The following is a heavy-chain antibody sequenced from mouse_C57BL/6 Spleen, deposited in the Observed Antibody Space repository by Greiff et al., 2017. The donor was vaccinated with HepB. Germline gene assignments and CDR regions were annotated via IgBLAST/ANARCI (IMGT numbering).Heavy chain of an antibody. D-gene: IGHD4-1*02. CDR2: IYPGSGNT. Sequence: QVHVKQSGAELVRPGASVKLSCKASGYTFTDYYINWVKQRPGQGLEWIARIYPGSGNTYYNEKFKGKATLTAEKSSSTAYMQLSSLTSEDSAVYFCARTTVDCAYYAMDYWGQGTSVTVSS. J-gene: IGHJ4*01. V-gene: IGHV1-76*01. CDR3: ARTTVDCAYYAMDY. CDR1: GYTFTDYY.